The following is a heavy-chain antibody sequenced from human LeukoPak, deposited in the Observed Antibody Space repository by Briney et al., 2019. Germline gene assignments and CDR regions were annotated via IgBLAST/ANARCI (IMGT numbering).Heavy chain of an antibody. J-gene: IGHJ4*02. Sequence: SETLSLTCTVSGGSISIGGYYWSWIRQPAGKGLEWIGRIYTSGGTNYNPSLKSRVTISVDTSKNLFSLKLSSVTAADTAVHYCARERTGDLVDYWGQGTLVTVSS. CDR3: ARERTGDLVDY. CDR2: IYTSGGT. CDR1: GGSISIGGYY. V-gene: IGHV4-61*02. D-gene: IGHD7-27*01.